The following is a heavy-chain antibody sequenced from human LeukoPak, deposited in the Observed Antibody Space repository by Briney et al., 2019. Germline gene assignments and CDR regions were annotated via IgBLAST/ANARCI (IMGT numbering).Heavy chain of an antibody. CDR3: AKYRQPTFYGSGSSFDY. V-gene: IGHV3-43D*03. Sequence: HPGGSLRLSCAASGFTFDDYAMHWVRQAPGKGLEWVSLISWDGGSTYYADSVKGRFTISRDNSKNTLYLQMNSLRAEDTAVYYCAKYRQPTFYGSGSSFDYWGQGTLVTVSS. CDR1: GFTFDDYA. D-gene: IGHD3-10*01. J-gene: IGHJ4*02. CDR2: ISWDGGST.